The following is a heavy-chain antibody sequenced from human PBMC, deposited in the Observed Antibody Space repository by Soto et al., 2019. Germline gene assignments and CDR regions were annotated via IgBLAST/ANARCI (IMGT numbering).Heavy chain of an antibody. CDR1: GYTFTGYY. Sequence: WASVKVSCKASGYTFTGYYMHWVRQAPGQGLEWMGWINPNSGGTNYAQKFQGRVTMTRDTSISTAYMELSRLRSDDTAVYYCARAGRIAVADHYFDCWGQGTLVTVSS. D-gene: IGHD6-19*01. CDR2: INPNSGGT. CDR3: ARAGRIAVADHYFDC. V-gene: IGHV1-2*02. J-gene: IGHJ4*02.